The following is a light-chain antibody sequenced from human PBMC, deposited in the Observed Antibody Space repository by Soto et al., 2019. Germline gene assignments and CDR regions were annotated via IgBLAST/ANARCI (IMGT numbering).Light chain of an antibody. V-gene: IGKV3-15*01. CDR2: RAS. Sequence: ILMTQSPATVSVSPGESATLSCRASQNIYYNVAWYQHRPGQAPRLLIYRASTRAPGVPARFSGSGSGTEFPLTSSSLQPEDFTVYSCLQYHNLWAFGQGPKVEI. CDR1: QNIYYN. CDR3: LQYHNLWA. J-gene: IGKJ1*01.